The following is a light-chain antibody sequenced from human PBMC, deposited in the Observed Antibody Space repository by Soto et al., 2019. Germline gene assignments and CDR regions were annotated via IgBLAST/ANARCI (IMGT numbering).Light chain of an antibody. V-gene: IGKV3-15*01. CDR3: QQYNSYS. CDR2: GAS. Sequence: EIVITQSPATLSVSPGERSTLSCRASQSVSSNLAWYQQKPGQAARLLIYGASKRATGIPARFSGCGTGIEFPLTISSLQPYAFSTYYCQQYNSYSFGQGTKVDIK. CDR1: QSVSSN. J-gene: IGKJ1*01.